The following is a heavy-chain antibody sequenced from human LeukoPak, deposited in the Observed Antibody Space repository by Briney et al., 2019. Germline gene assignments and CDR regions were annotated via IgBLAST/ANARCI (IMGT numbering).Heavy chain of an antibody. J-gene: IGHJ4*02. V-gene: IGHV3-74*01. Sequence: GGPLRLSCAASGFTFSSYWMHWVRQGPGKGLVWVSRINVDGGRTTYADSVKGRFTISRDNAKNTLYLQMNSLRAEDTAVYYCAREMGSGWDDHWGQGTLVTVSS. D-gene: IGHD6-19*01. CDR1: GFTFSSYW. CDR3: AREMGSGWDDH. CDR2: INVDGGRT.